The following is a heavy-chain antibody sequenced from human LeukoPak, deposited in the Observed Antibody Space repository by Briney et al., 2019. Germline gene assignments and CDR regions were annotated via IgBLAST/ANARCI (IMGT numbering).Heavy chain of an antibody. D-gene: IGHD2-2*01. V-gene: IGHV1-69*04. CDR2: IIPILGIA. Sequence: ASVKVSCKASGGTFTSYDISWVRQAPGQGLEWMGRIIPILGIANYAQKFQGRVTITTDKSTSTAYMELSSLRSEDTAVYYCARADEGGLGYCSSTSCYGLPDLWGRGTLVTVSS. J-gene: IGHJ2*01. CDR3: ARADEGGLGYCSSTSCYGLPDL. CDR1: GGTFTSYD.